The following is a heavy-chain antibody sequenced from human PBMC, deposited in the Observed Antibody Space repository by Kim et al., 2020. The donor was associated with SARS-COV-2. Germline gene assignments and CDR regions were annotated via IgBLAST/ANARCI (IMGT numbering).Heavy chain of an antibody. J-gene: IGHJ4*02. Sequence: GGRPTYADSVTGRFTISRDNAKNTLYLQMNSLRAEDTAVYYCAASGSYGIRGQGTLVTVSS. CDR3: AASGSYGI. V-gene: IGHV3-74*01. D-gene: IGHD1-26*01. CDR2: GGRP.